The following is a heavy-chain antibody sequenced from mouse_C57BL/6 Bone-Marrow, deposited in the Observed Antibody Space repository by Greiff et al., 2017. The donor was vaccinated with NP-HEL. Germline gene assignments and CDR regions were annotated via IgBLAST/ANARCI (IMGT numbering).Heavy chain of an antibody. D-gene: IGHD1-1*01. J-gene: IGHJ1*03. Sequence: VQLQQPGAELVRPGSSVKLSCKASGYTFTSYWMHWVKQRPIQGLEWIGNIDPSDSESHYNQKFKDKATLTVDKSSSTAYRQLSSLTSEDSAVYYCARVYGSRGFDVWGTGTTVTVSS. V-gene: IGHV1-52*01. CDR3: ARVYGSRGFDV. CDR1: GYTFTSYW. CDR2: IDPSDSES.